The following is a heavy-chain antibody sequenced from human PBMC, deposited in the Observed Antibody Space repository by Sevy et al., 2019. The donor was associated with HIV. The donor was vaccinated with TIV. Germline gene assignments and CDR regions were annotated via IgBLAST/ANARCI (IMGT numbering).Heavy chain of an antibody. V-gene: IGHV3-7*03. Sequence: GGSLRLSCAASGFSFSNYWMSWDRQAPGKGLEWVANIKLDGSEKYYVDSVKGRFTISRDNAKKSLYLQMNSLRTEDTAVYYCARDCSSTTCLWGMDVWGQGTTVTVS. CDR2: IKLDGSEK. CDR1: GFSFSNYW. CDR3: ARDCSSTTCLWGMDV. D-gene: IGHD2-2*01. J-gene: IGHJ6*02.